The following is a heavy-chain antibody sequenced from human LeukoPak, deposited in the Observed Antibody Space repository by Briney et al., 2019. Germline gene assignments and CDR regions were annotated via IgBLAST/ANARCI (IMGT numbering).Heavy chain of an antibody. CDR3: ARDGVAGTYFFDY. CDR1: GYTFTSYG. Sequence: ASVKVSCKASGYTFTSYGFSWVRQAPGQGLEWMGWINAYNGNTNYAQKLQGRVTMTTDTSTSTVYMELSSLRSEDTALYFCARDGVAGTYFFDYWGQGTLVTVSS. J-gene: IGHJ4*02. V-gene: IGHV1-18*01. D-gene: IGHD6-19*01. CDR2: INAYNGNT.